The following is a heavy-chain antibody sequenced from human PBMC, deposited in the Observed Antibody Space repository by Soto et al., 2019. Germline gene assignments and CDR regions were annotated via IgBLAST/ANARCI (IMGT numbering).Heavy chain of an antibody. J-gene: IGHJ4*02. D-gene: IGHD3-22*01. CDR2: IWNDGIRK. CDR3: ARDDDYEANAFDY. Sequence: GGSLRLSCAASGFTFSRYGMHWVRQAPGKGLEWVALIWNDGIRKVYVDSVKGRCTISRDNSKNTLDLQMNSLRAGDTAVYYCARDDDYEANAFDYWGPGTLVTVSS. V-gene: IGHV3-33*01. CDR1: GFTFSRYG.